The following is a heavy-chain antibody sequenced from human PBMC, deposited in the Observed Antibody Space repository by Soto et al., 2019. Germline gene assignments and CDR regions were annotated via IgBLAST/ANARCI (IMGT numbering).Heavy chain of an antibody. CDR1: GFTFSSYA. CDR2: ISGSGGST. V-gene: IGHV3-23*01. J-gene: IGHJ6*02. D-gene: IGHD4-17*01. Sequence: EVQLLESGGGLVQPGGSLRLSCAASGFTFSSYAMSWVRQAPGKGLEWVSAISGSGGSTYYADSVKGRFTISRDNSKNTLYLQITSRRPEDPALYYCPTPHAYGNYGFLLDVWAQGPTVPVPS. CDR3: PTPHAYGNYGFLLDV.